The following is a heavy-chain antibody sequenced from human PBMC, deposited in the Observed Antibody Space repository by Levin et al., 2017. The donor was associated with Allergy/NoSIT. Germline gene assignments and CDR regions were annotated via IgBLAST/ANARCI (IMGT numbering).Heavy chain of an antibody. CDR3: ARANTGFYSNGEVDYDGLDG. CDR1: GFTFSSYA. Sequence: GGSLRLSCAASGFTFSSYAMNWVRQAPGKGLEWVAVISYDGSNKYHADSVKGRFTISRDNSKNTLYLQMNSLRAEDTSVYYCARANTGFYSNGEVDYDGLDGWGQGASVTVAS. V-gene: IGHV3-30-3*01. J-gene: IGHJ6*02. CDR2: ISYDGSNK. D-gene: IGHD6-19*01.